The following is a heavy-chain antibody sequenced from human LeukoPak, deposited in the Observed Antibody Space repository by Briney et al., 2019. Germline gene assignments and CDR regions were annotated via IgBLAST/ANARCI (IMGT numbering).Heavy chain of an antibody. Sequence: GGSLRLSCAASGFTFDDYGLSWVRQAPGKGLEWVSTINWNGGSTGYADSVKGRFTISRDNAKNSLYLQMNSLRAEDTALYYCARASRYDSSGHYPYYFDYWGQGTLVTVSS. V-gene: IGHV3-20*04. CDR3: ARASRYDSSGHYPYYFDY. J-gene: IGHJ4*02. D-gene: IGHD3-22*01. CDR1: GFTFDDYG. CDR2: INWNGGST.